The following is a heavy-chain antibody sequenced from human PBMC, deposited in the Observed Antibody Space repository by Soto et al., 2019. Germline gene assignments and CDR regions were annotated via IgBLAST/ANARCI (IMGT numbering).Heavy chain of an antibody. CDR3: TATKGAYSAYVSCDF. Sequence: EVQVVESGGGLVKPGRSLRLSCTTSGFIFKNAWMTWVRRAPGRGLEWIGRIKTKTDGETTDYASPMKGRFTISRDDSRSTVFLQMTSLKAEDTAIYYCTATKGAYSAYVSCDFWGQGVLVTVSS. D-gene: IGHD5-12*01. V-gene: IGHV3-15*01. J-gene: IGHJ4*02. CDR1: GFIFKNAW. CDR2: IKTKTDGETT.